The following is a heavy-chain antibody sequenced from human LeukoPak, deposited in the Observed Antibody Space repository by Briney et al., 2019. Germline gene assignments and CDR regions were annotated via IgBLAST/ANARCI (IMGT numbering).Heavy chain of an antibody. CDR3: VRHINY. V-gene: IGHV3-7*05. CDR2: INQDGSQT. D-gene: IGHD2-21*01. CDR1: GFTFTNSW. Sequence: GGSPRLSCAASGFTFTNSWMSWVRQSAGKGLEWVANINQDGSQTDYLDSVKGRFTVPRDNARNSLYLQMNSLRAEDTAVYYCVRHINYWGQGTLVTVSS. J-gene: IGHJ4*02.